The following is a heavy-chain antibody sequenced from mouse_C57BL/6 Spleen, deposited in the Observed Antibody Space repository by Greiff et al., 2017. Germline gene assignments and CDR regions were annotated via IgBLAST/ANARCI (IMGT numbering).Heavy chain of an antibody. V-gene: IGHV1-54*01. Sequence: QVQLQQSGAELVRPGTSVKVSCKASGYAFTNYLIEWVKQRPGQGLEWIGDINPGSGGTNYNQKFKGKATLTADKSSSTAYIQLSSLTSEDSAVYFCAREGSSGYYAMDYWGQGTSVTVSS. CDR1: GYAFTNYL. CDR2: INPGSGGT. J-gene: IGHJ4*01. D-gene: IGHD3-2*02. CDR3: AREGSSGYYAMDY.